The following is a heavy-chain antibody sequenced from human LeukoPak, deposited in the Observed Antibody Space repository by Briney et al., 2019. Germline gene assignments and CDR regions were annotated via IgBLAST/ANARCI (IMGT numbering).Heavy chain of an antibody. J-gene: IGHJ6*02. CDR2: IYYSGST. V-gene: IGHV4-31*03. CDR1: GGSISSGGYY. Sequence: SETLSLTCTVSGGSISSGGYYWSWIRQHPGKGLEWIGYIYYSGSTYYNPSLKSRVTISVDTSKNQFSLKLSSVTAADTAVYYCARGHRLRYFDWLYSQSPTHLYYGMDVWGQGTTVTVSS. D-gene: IGHD3-9*01. CDR3: ARGHRLRYFDWLYSQSPTHLYYGMDV.